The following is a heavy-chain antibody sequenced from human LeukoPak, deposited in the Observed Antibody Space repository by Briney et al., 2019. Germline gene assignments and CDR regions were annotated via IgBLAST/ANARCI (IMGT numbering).Heavy chain of an antibody. J-gene: IGHJ4*02. Sequence: GGSLRLSCAASGFTFSSYWMSWVRQAPGKGLEWVANIKQDGSEKYYVDSVKGRFTISRDNAKNSLYLQMNSLRAEDTAVYYCAKDLTIAVSTDVYWGQGTLVTVSS. V-gene: IGHV3-7*01. CDR3: AKDLTIAVSTDVY. CDR1: GFTFSSYW. CDR2: IKQDGSEK. D-gene: IGHD2-15*01.